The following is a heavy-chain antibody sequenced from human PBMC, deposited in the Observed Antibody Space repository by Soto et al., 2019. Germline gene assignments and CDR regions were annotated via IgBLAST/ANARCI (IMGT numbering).Heavy chain of an antibody. CDR1: GFTFVSYG. J-gene: IGHJ4*02. CDR2: ISAGEGSA. CDR3: ARLVPGTWFGDY. D-gene: IGHD6-19*01. V-gene: IGHV3-23*01. Sequence: EVHLLGSGGGLVQPGGSLRLSCAASGFTFVSYGMSWVRQAPGKGLEWVSSISAGEGSAYYTDSVKGRFTISRDNSMNTLYLQMNSLRAEDTATYYCARLVPGTWFGDYWGQGTLVSVSS.